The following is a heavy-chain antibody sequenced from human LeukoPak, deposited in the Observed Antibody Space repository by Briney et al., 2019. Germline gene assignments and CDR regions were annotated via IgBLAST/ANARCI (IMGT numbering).Heavy chain of an antibody. Sequence: SETLSLTCTVSGGSISSYYWSWIRQPPGKGLEWIGYIYYSGSTNYNPSLKSRVTISVDTSKNQFSLKLSSVTAAVTAVYYCARGTEYYDILTGYSLDAFDIWGQGTMVTVSS. D-gene: IGHD3-9*01. CDR3: ARGTEYYDILTGYSLDAFDI. CDR1: GGSISSYY. CDR2: IYYSGST. V-gene: IGHV4-59*01. J-gene: IGHJ3*02.